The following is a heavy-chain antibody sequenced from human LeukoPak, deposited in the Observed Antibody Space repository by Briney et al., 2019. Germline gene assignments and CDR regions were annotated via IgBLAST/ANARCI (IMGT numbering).Heavy chain of an antibody. D-gene: IGHD3-10*01. J-gene: IGHJ4*02. Sequence: GASVKVSCKASGGTLNNYAISWVRQAPGQGLEWMGGIIPIFSTTYYAQRFQGRVTFTADESTSTAYMELSSLRSDDTAVYFCAKVGSENQRLGELLLRRCYLDYWGQGTLVTVSS. CDR1: GGTLNNYA. CDR2: IIPIFSTT. CDR3: AKVGSENQRLGELLLRRCYLDY. V-gene: IGHV1-69*13.